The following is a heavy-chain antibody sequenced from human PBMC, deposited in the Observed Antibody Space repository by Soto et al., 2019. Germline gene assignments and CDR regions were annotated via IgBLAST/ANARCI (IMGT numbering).Heavy chain of an antibody. CDR3: ARDRNRVDYGMDV. Sequence: SETLSLTCTVSGGSIISGGYYWIWIRQHPGKGLEWIGYIYYSGSTYYNPSLKSRVTISVDTSKNQFSLKLSSVTAADTAVYYCARDRNRVDYGMDVWGQGTTVTVSS. D-gene: IGHD2-15*01. CDR1: GGSIISGGYY. V-gene: IGHV4-31*03. J-gene: IGHJ6*02. CDR2: IYYSGST.